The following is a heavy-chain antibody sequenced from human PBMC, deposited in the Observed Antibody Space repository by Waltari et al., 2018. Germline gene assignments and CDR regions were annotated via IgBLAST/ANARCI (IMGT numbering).Heavy chain of an antibody. Sequence: QVQLVQSAAAVTKPGSSVKVSCKASGGTFHGHTTGWVRQAPGQGLEWVGGIIPIFGTANYAQSFQGRVTMTADDSTNTAYMELNSLRSEDTAMYYCARGGLYRNFDDWGQGTLVTVS. J-gene: IGHJ4*02. CDR1: GGTFHGHT. D-gene: IGHD2-2*01. CDR3: ARGGLYRNFDD. V-gene: IGHV1-69*01. CDR2: IIPIFGTA.